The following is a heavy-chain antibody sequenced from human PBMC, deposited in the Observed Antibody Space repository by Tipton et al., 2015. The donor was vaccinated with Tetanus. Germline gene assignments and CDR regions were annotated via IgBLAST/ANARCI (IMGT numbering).Heavy chain of an antibody. Sequence: TLSLTCTVSDGSISSYYWSWIRQPPGKGLEWIGYIYYSGSTNYNPSLKSRVTISVDTSKNQFSLKLSSVTAADTAVYYCARVSSSLGGENFDYWGQGTLVTVSP. D-gene: IGHD3-10*01. CDR1: DGSISSYY. V-gene: IGHV4-59*01. J-gene: IGHJ4*02. CDR2: IYYSGST. CDR3: ARVSSSLGGENFDY.